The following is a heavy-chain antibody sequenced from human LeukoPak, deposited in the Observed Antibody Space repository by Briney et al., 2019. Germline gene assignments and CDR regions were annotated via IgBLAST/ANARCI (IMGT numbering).Heavy chain of an antibody. D-gene: IGHD6-19*01. Sequence: ASVKVSCKASGYTFTGYYMHWVRQAPGQGLEWMGWINPNSGGTNYAQKFQGRVTMTRDTSISTAYMELRSLRSDDTAVYYCARDGWTVADPFYDYWGQGTLVTVSS. J-gene: IGHJ4*02. V-gene: IGHV1-2*02. CDR1: GYTFTGYY. CDR2: INPNSGGT. CDR3: ARDGWTVADPFYDY.